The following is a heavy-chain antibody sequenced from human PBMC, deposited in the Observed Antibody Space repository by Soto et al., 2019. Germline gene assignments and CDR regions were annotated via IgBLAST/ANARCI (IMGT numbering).Heavy chain of an antibody. CDR3: ARGGDYGGNQPYYYYGMDV. CDR1: GGSISSGDYY. CDR2: IYYSGST. Sequence: SETLSLTCTVSGGSISSGDYYWSWIRQHPGKGMEWIGYIYYSGSTFYNPSLKSRVTISVDTSKNLFSLKLSSLTAADTAVYYCARGGDYGGNQPYYYYGMDVWGQGTTVTVSS. D-gene: IGHD4-17*01. J-gene: IGHJ6*02. V-gene: IGHV4-30-4*01.